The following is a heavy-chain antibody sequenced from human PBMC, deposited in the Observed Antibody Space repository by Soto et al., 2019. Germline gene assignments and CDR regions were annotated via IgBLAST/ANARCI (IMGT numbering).Heavy chain of an antibody. CDR3: ASSTVQLEFDKWFDP. D-gene: IGHD1-1*01. CDR1: GFTFSDYY. V-gene: IGHV3-11*06. CDR2: ISSSSSYT. Sequence: QVQLVESGGGLVKPGGSLRLSCAASGFTFSDYYMSWVRQAPGKGLEWVSYISSSSSYTNYADSVKGRFTISRDNAKKSLYLQMSSLRAEDTAVYYCASSTVQLEFDKWFDPWGQGTLVTVSS. J-gene: IGHJ5*02.